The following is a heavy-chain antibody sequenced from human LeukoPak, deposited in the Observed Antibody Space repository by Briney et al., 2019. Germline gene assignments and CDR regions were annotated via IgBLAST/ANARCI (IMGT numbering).Heavy chain of an antibody. CDR3: ARGAPRYCSSTSCPFDP. J-gene: IGHJ5*02. V-gene: IGHV4-34*01. CDR2: INDSGST. Sequence: PSETLSLTCAVYGGSFSGYYWSWIRQPPGKGLEWIGEINDSGSTNYNPSLKSRVTMSVDTSKNQFSLKLSSVTAADTAVYYCARGAPRYCSSTSCPFDPWGQGTLVTVSS. D-gene: IGHD2-2*01. CDR1: GGSFSGYY.